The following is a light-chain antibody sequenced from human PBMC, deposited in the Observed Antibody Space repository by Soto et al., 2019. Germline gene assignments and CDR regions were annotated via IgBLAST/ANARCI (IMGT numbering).Light chain of an antibody. Sequence: QSALTQPASVSGSPGQSITISCTGTSSDFGNYNLVSWYQQHPGKVPKLILFEVNKRPSGVSGRFSGSKSGNTASLTISGLQAEDEADYYCCSYAGGYTHAVFGGGTKLTVL. CDR1: SSDFGNYNL. CDR2: EVN. CDR3: CSYAGGYTHAV. J-gene: IGLJ2*01. V-gene: IGLV2-23*02.